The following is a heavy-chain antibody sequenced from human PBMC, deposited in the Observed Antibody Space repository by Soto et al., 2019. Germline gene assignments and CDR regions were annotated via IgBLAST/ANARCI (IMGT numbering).Heavy chain of an antibody. CDR1: EYSFTSYW. CDR3: ASRDCSSTSCYGYYGMDV. Sequence: GESLKISCNGSEYSFTSYWIGWVRQMPGKGLEWMGIIYPGDSDTRYSPSFQGQVTISADKSISTAYLQWSSLKASDTAMYYCASRDCSSTSCYGYYGMDVWGQGTTVTVSS. D-gene: IGHD2-2*01. CDR2: IYPGDSDT. J-gene: IGHJ6*02. V-gene: IGHV5-51*01.